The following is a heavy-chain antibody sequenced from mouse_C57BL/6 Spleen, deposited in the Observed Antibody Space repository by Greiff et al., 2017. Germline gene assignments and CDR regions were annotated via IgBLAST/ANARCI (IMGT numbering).Heavy chain of an antibody. CDR2: IDPSDSYT. V-gene: IGHV1-50*01. J-gene: IGHJ1*03. Sequence: VQLQQPGAELVKPGASVKLSCKASGYTFTSYWMQWVKQRPGQGLEWIGEIDPSDSYTNYNQKFKGKATLTVDTSSSTAYMQLSSLTSEDSAVYDCARRYGSSYGYFDVWGTGTTVTVSS. D-gene: IGHD1-1*01. CDR3: ARRYGSSYGYFDV. CDR1: GYTFTSYW.